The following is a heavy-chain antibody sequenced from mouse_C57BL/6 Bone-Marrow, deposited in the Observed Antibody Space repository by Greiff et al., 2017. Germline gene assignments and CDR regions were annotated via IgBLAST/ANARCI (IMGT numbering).Heavy chain of an antibody. Sequence: VKLQQSGAELVRPGASVTLSCKASGYTFTDYEMHWVKQTPVHGLEWIGAIDPETGGTAYNQKFKGKAILTADQSSSTAYIVLRILTSEYSAVYYCTRLRYSLYFDYWGQGTTLTVSS. V-gene: IGHV1-15*01. CDR2: IDPETGGT. J-gene: IGHJ2*01. CDR3: TRLRYSLYFDY. CDR1: GYTFTDYE. D-gene: IGHD2-12*01.